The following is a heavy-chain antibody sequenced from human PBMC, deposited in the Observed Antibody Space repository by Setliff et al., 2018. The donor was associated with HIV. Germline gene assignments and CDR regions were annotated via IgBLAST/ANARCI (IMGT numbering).Heavy chain of an antibody. CDR1: GGSFSGYY. CDR2: INHSGST. Sequence: KSSETLSLTCAVYGGSFSGYYWSWIRQPPGKGLEWIGEINHSGSTNYNPSLKSRVTVSVDTSKNQFSLKLNSVTAADTAVYYCARYSTLTTNFDYWGQGTLVTVSS. CDR3: ARYSTLTTNFDY. J-gene: IGHJ4*02. D-gene: IGHD4-17*01. V-gene: IGHV4-34*01.